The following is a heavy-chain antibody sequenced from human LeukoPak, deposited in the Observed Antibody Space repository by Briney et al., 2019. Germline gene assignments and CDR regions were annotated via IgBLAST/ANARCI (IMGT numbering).Heavy chain of an antibody. J-gene: IGHJ5*02. Sequence: ASVKVSCKASGYTFTSYYMHWVRQAPGQGLEWMGWINPNSGGTNYAQKFQGRVTMTRDTSISTAYMELSRLRSDDTAVYYCARDPRGYNWFDPWGQGTLVTVSS. CDR2: INPNSGGT. V-gene: IGHV1-2*02. CDR3: ARDPRGYNWFDP. CDR1: GYTFTSYY.